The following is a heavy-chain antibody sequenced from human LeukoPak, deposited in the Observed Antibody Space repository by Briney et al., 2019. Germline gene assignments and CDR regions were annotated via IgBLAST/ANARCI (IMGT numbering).Heavy chain of an antibody. Sequence: PGGSLRLSCAASGFTSSSYWMSWVRQAPGKGLEWVANIKQDGSEKYYVDSVKGRFTISRDNAKNSLYLQMNSLRAEDTAVYYCTRELDPTYYYDSSGYYLDYWGQGTWSPSPQ. CDR2: IKQDGSEK. CDR3: TRELDPTYYYDSSGYYLDY. CDR1: GFTSSSYW. D-gene: IGHD3-22*01. V-gene: IGHV3-7*01. J-gene: IGHJ4*02.